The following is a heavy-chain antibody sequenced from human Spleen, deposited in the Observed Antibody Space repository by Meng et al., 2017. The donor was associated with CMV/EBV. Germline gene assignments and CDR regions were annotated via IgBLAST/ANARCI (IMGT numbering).Heavy chain of an antibody. CDR3: AREFDS. CDR1: GGSLSSGGYY. V-gene: IGHV4-31*03. Sequence: RSLTCTFCGGSLSSGGYYWSWIRQNPGKGLEWIGYIYYSWSTYYNPSLKSRVTISVDTSKTQFSLKLSSVTAADTAVYSFAREFDSWGQGTLVTVSS. CDR2: IYYSWST. J-gene: IGHJ4*02.